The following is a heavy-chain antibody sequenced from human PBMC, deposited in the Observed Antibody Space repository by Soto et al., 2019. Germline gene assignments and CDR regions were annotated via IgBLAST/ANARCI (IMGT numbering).Heavy chain of an antibody. Sequence: SETLSLTCSVSGRSMSSNYWSWIRQSPDKGLEWLGYVFYGGTDYNPSLGGRVSMSVETSQNQFSLRLTSVTAADTAVYYCARDEGHCSITNCCPFAYWGQGILVTVSS. CDR3: ARDEGHCSITNCCPFAY. J-gene: IGHJ4*02. D-gene: IGHD2-2*01. CDR2: VFYGGT. V-gene: IGHV4-59*12. CDR1: GRSMSSNY.